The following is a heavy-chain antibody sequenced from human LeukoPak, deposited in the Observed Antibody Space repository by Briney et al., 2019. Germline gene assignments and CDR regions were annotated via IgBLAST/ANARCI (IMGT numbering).Heavy chain of an antibody. V-gene: IGHV3-23*01. CDR3: AKGEGRDIAVANPFDY. CDR2: ISGTGGAT. CDR1: GFTFSSYA. Sequence: GGSLRLSCAASGFTFSSYAMSWVRQAPGKGLEWVSSISGTGGATYYADSVKGRFTISRDNSKKTLFLQMNSLGAVDTAVFYCAKGEGRDIAVANPFDYWGQGALVTVSS. J-gene: IGHJ4*02. D-gene: IGHD6-19*01.